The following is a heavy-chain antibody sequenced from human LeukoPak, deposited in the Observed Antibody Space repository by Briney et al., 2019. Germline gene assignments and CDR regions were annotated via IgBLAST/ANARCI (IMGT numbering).Heavy chain of an antibody. Sequence: SETLSLTCAVSGGSISSSNWWSWVRQPPGKGLEWIGEIYHSGSTNYNPSLKGRVTISVDKSKNQFSLKLSSVTAADTAVYYCARVEYDSSGYYGYGMDVWGQGTTVTVSS. V-gene: IGHV4-4*02. CDR3: ARVEYDSSGYYGYGMDV. CDR2: IYHSGST. D-gene: IGHD3-22*01. CDR1: GGSISSSNW. J-gene: IGHJ6*02.